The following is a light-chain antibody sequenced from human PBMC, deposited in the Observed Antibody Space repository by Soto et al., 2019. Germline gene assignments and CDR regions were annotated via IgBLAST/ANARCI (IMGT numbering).Light chain of an antibody. J-gene: IGKJ4*01. CDR3: QQYFSTPLT. V-gene: IGKV4-1*01. CDR1: QSVLYSSNNKND. CDR2: WAS. Sequence: EIVMTQSPDSLAVSLGERATINCKSSQSVLYSSNNKNDLAWYQQKPGQPPKLLIYWASTRESGVPDRFSGSGSVTGFTLTISSLQAEDVAVYYCQQYFSTPLTFGGGTKVEIK.